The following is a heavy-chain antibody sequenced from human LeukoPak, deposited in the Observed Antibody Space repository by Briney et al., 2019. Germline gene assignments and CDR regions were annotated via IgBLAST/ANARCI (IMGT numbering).Heavy chain of an antibody. J-gene: IGHJ6*02. CDR1: GGSFSGYY. Sequence: PSETLSLTCAVYGGSFSGYYWSWNRQPPGKGLESMWEINHSGSTNYNLSLKRRVTISVDTTNTQSSCKLRSVTAADTAVYYCARGKVGKLGFWSGYQPRYYYGMDVWGQGTTVTVSS. V-gene: IGHV4-34*01. CDR2: INHSGST. D-gene: IGHD3-3*01. CDR3: ARGKVGKLGFWSGYQPRYYYGMDV.